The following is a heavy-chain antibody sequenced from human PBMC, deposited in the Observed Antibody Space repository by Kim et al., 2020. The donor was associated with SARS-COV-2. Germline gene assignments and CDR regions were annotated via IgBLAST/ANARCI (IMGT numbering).Heavy chain of an antibody. J-gene: IGHJ4*02. V-gene: IGHV3-72*01. Sequence: SYPTEYAAYVKGRFTISRDDSKNSLYLQMNSLKIEDTAVYFCASIRGVMGYWGQGTLVTVSS. CDR3: ASIRGVMGY. CDR2: SYPT. D-gene: IGHD3-10*01.